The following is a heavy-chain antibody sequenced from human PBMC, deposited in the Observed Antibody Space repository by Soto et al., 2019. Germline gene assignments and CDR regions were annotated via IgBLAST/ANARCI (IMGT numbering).Heavy chain of an antibody. CDR2: IKRKSDGGTT. D-gene: IGHD6-19*01. J-gene: IGHJ4*02. CDR3: PTSGSGWDYFDY. V-gene: IGHV3-15*01. CDR1: GFTFSNAW. Sequence: EVQLVESGGGLVKPGGSLRLSCAGSGFTFSNAWMSWVRQAPGKGLEWVGRIKRKSDGGTTDYAAPVKGRFTISRDDSKNTVYLQMNSLKTEDTAAYYCPTSGSGWDYFDYWGQGILVTVSS.